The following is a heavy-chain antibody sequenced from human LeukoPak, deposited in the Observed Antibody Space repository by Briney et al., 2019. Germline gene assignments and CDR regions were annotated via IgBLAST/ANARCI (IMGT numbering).Heavy chain of an antibody. CDR3: ARVRLGTIYDYVWGNYAPQTYYFDY. D-gene: IGHD3-16*01. J-gene: IGHJ4*02. CDR2: INPSGGST. V-gene: IGHV1-46*01. CDR1: GYTFTSYY. Sequence: ASVKVSCKASGYTFTSYYMHWVRQAPGQGLEWMGIINPSGGSTSYAQKFQGRVTMTRDTSTSTVYMELSSLRSEDTAVYYCARVRLGTIYDYVWGNYAPQTYYFDYWGRGTLVTVSS.